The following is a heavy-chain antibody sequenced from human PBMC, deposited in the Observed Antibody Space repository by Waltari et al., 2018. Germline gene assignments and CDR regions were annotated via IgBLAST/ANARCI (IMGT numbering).Heavy chain of an antibody. CDR1: GFTFSNYW. J-gene: IGHJ5*02. CDR2: IKKDGSGK. D-gene: IGHD3-22*01. V-gene: IGHV3-7*03. Sequence: EVQLVESGGGLAQPGGSLRLSCAASGFTFSNYWMSWVRQAPGKGLGWLANIKKDGSGKYYVNSVKGRFTISRDNAKSSLYLQMNSLRAEDTAIYYCTRKKYYYDTSELGWFDPWGQGTLVTVSS. CDR3: TRKKYYYDTSELGWFDP.